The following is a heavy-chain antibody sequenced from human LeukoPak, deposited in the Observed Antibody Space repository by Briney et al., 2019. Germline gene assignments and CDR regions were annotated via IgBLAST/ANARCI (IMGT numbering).Heavy chain of an antibody. CDR3: ARDPYNTISYRLAY. D-gene: IGHD3-10*01. CDR2: ISANGQAT. J-gene: IGHJ4*02. CDR1: GFAFGTYA. V-gene: IGHV3-23*01. Sequence: GGSLRLSCAGSGFAFGTYAMSWVRQAPGRGLEGVSSISANGQATYYADSVEGRFTISRDNSKNTLYLQLNSLRAEDTATYYCARDPYNTISYRLAYWGQGTLVTVSS.